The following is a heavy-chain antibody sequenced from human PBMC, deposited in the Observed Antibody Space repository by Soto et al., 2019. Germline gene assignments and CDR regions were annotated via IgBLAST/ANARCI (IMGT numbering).Heavy chain of an antibody. D-gene: IGHD3-10*01. J-gene: IGHJ6*02. V-gene: IGHV3-30*18. CDR3: AKDVLWFGELFRMDV. Sequence: GGSLRLSCAASGFTFSDYGMHWVRQAPGKGLEWVAVISYDGSNIYYVDSVKGRFTISRDNPKNTLDLQMNSLRAEDTAVYYCAKDVLWFGELFRMDVWGQGTTVTVSS. CDR1: GFTFSDYG. CDR2: ISYDGSNI.